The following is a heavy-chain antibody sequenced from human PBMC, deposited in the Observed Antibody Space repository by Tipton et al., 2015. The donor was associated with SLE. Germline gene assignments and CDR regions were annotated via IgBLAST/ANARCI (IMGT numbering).Heavy chain of an antibody. CDR2: IFTDGNT. D-gene: IGHD3-22*01. Sequence: GSLRLSCAASGFTVNNNYMSWVRQAPGKGLEWVSVIFTDGNTYYADSVKGRFTISRDNSKNTLYLQMNSLRAEDTAMYYCARDHGDYFDSGSYYYLEYFQYWGQGTLVTVSS. CDR3: ARDHGDYFDSGSYYYLEYFQY. J-gene: IGHJ1*01. CDR1: GFTVNNNY. V-gene: IGHV3-66*01.